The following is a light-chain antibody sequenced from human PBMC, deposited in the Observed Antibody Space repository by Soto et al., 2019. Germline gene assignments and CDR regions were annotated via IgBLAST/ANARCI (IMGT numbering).Light chain of an antibody. CDR1: SSDVGSYNS. Sequence: QSALTQPASVSGSPGQSIAISCTGTSSDVGSYNSVSWYHQQPGKAPKLMIYEGSKRPSGVSDRFSGSKSGITASLPISGLQAEDEAAYYCCSDSGNPYVFGTGTKVTVL. J-gene: IGLJ1*01. CDR2: EGS. V-gene: IGLV2-23*01. CDR3: CSDSGNPYV.